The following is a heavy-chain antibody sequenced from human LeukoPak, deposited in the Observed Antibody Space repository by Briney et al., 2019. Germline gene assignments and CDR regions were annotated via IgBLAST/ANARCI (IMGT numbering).Heavy chain of an antibody. D-gene: IGHD6-19*01. V-gene: IGHV4-38-2*02. CDR1: GGSISSGYY. CDR3: ARGSSGIAVAGITH. Sequence: RPSQTLSLTCTVSGGSISSGYYWGWIRQPPGKGLEWIGSIYHSGSTYYNPSLKSRVTISVDTSKNQFSLKLSSVTAADTAVYYCARGSSGIAVAGITHWGQGTLVTVSS. J-gene: IGHJ4*02. CDR2: IYHSGST.